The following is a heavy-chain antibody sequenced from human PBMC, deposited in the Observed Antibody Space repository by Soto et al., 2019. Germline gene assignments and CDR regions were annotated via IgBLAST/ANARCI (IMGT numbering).Heavy chain of an antibody. CDR3: ARLSGPADY. Sequence: SETLSLTCTVSGGSISSSSYYWGWIRQPPGKGLEWIGSIYYSGSTYYNPSLKSRVTISVDTSKNQFSLKLSSVTAADTAVYYCARLSGPADYWGQGTLVTVSS. CDR2: IYYSGST. CDR1: GGSISSSSYY. D-gene: IGHD3-10*01. J-gene: IGHJ4*02. V-gene: IGHV4-39*01.